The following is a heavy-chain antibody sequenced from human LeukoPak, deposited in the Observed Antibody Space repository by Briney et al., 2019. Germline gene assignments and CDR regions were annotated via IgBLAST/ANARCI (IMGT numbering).Heavy chain of an antibody. D-gene: IGHD6-19*01. V-gene: IGHV3-23*01. CDR2: ISGSGGST. J-gene: IGHJ3*02. Sequence: GGSLRLSCAASGLTFSSYAMSWVRQAPGKGLEWASVISGSGGSTYYADSVKGRFTIPRDNSKNTLYLQMNSLRAEDMAVYYCAEYLAVAGYDAFDIWGQGTMVTVSS. CDR3: AEYLAVAGYDAFDI. CDR1: GLTFSSYA.